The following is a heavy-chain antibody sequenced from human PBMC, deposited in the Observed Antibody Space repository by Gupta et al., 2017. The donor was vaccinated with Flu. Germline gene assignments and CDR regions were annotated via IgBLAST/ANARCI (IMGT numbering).Heavy chain of an antibody. CDR3: ARADALPRGNYYDSSGVPDY. V-gene: IGHV1-18*01. CDR1: GYTFTSYG. Sequence: QVQLVQSGAEVKKPGASVKVSCKASGYTFTSYGISWVRQAPGQGLEWMGWISAYNGNTNYAQKLQGRVTMTTDTSTSTAYMELRSLRSDDTAVYYCARADALPRGNYYDSSGVPDYWGQGTLVTVSS. J-gene: IGHJ4*02. D-gene: IGHD3-22*01. CDR2: ISAYNGNT.